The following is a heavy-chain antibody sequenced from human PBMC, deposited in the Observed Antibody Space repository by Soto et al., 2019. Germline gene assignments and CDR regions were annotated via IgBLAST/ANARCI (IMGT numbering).Heavy chain of an antibody. D-gene: IGHD3-16*01. J-gene: IGHJ6*03. V-gene: IGHV4-59*08. CDR1: GGSISGHY. Sequence: QVQLQESGPGLVKPSETLSLSCSVSGGSISGHYWSWVRQTPGKGLEWIGYMYYSGSTNYNTFLKSRVTISVDTSKNHFSLRLTSVTAADTAVYYCARGPYYDLIWNYYYMDVWGKGTTVSVSS. CDR3: ARGPYYDLIWNYYYMDV. CDR2: MYYSGST.